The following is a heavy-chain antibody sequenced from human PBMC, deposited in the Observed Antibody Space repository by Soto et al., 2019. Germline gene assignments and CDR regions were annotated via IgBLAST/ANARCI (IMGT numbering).Heavy chain of an antibody. J-gene: IGHJ6*03. CDR2: IKQDGSEK. CDR1: GFTFSSYW. Sequence: EVRLVESGGGLVQPGGSLRLSCAASGFTFSSYWMSWVRQAPGKGLEWVANIKQDGSEKYYVDSVKGRFTISRDNAKNSLYLQMNSLRAEDTAVYYCARVAGMHYYYYMDVWGKGTTVTVSS. D-gene: IGHD3-10*01. CDR3: ARVAGMHYYYYMDV. V-gene: IGHV3-7*01.